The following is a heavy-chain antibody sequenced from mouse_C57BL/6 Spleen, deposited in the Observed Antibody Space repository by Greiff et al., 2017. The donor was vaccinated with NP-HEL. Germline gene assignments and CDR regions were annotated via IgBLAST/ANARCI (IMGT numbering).Heavy chain of an antibody. J-gene: IGHJ4*01. CDR1: GYTFTSYW. CDR2: IDPSDSYT. D-gene: IGHD2-3*01. V-gene: IGHV1-69*01. Sequence: QLQQPGAELVMPGASVKLSCKASGYTFTSYWMHWVKQRPGQGLEWIGEIDPSDSYTNYNQKFKGKSTLTVDKSSSTAYMQLSSLTSEDSAVYYCARGWLLPLYAMDYWGQGTSVTVSS. CDR3: ARGWLLPLYAMDY.